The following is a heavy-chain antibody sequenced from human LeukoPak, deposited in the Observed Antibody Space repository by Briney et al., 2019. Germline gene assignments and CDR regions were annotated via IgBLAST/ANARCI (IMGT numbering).Heavy chain of an antibody. D-gene: IGHD2/OR15-2a*01. CDR3: ARSKYYFDY. Sequence: SETLSLTCTVSGGSINNYYWSWIRQPPGKGLEWIGYIYYSGTTNYNPSLKSRVTMSVDTSRKLFSLKLSSVTAADTAVYYCARSKYYFDYWGQGTLVTVSS. CDR1: GGSINNYY. CDR2: IYYSGTT. J-gene: IGHJ4*02. V-gene: IGHV4-59*01.